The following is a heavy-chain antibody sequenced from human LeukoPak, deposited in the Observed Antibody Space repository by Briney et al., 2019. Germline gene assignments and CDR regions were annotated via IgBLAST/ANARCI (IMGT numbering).Heavy chain of an antibody. CDR1: GFTFSKHA. V-gene: IGHV3-30*04. CDR3: AKAPVTSCRGAFCYPFDS. D-gene: IGHD2-15*01. CDR2: ISYDGSNK. Sequence: TGGSLRLSCAASGFTFSKHAMHWVRQAPGKGLEWVAVISYDGSNKYYADSVKGRFTISRDNSKNTLYLQMNSLRAEDTAVYYCAKAPVTSCRGAFCYPFDSWGQGTLVTVSS. J-gene: IGHJ4*02.